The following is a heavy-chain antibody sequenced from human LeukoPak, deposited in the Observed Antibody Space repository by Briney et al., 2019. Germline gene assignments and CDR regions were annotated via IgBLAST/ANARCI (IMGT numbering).Heavy chain of an antibody. CDR1: GFSFSTYA. CDR2: ISWNSGSI. J-gene: IGHJ4*02. Sequence: GGSLRLSCAASGFSFSTYAFSWVRQAPGKGLEWVSGISWNSGSIGYADSVKGRFTISRDNAKNSLYLQMNSLRAEDTALYYCAKGHCSSTSCSYFDYWGKGTLVTVSS. D-gene: IGHD2-2*01. V-gene: IGHV3-9*01. CDR3: AKGHCSSTSCSYFDY.